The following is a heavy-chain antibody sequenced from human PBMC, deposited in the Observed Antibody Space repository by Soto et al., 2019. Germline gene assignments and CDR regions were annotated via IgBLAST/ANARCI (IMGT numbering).Heavy chain of an antibody. CDR1: GYSCTSYW. CDR3: ASLRDAFDI. J-gene: IGHJ3*02. Sequence: PGESLKVSCKGCGYSCTSYWINWVRQMPGKGLEWMGIIYPGDSDTRYSPSFQGQVTISADKSISTAYLQWSSLKASDTAMYYCASLRDAFDIWGQGTMVTVSS. V-gene: IGHV5-51*01. CDR2: IYPGDSDT.